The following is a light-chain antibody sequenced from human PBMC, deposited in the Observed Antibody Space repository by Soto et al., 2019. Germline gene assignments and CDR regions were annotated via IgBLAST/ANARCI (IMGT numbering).Light chain of an antibody. Sequence: EKVMTQSPATLSVSPGERATLSCRASQSVSSNLAWYQQKPGQAPRLLIYGASNRATDIPGRLSGSGSGTEFTLTISSLQSEDFALYYCQQYHNLWTFGQGTKVDIK. CDR2: GAS. J-gene: IGKJ1*01. CDR3: QQYHNLWT. CDR1: QSVSSN. V-gene: IGKV3-15*01.